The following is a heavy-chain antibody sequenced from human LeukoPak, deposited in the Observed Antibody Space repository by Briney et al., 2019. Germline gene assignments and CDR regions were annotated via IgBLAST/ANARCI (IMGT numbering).Heavy chain of an antibody. Sequence: GASVKVSCKASGYTFTNYYIHWMRQAPGQGLEWMGIINPSGGSSSSPQKFQVRVTMTTDTSTSTVYMELSSLRSEDTAVYYCAGSSGSYSNFDYWGQGTLVTVSS. CDR3: AGSSGSYSNFDY. CDR2: INPSGGSS. V-gene: IGHV1-46*01. D-gene: IGHD1-26*01. J-gene: IGHJ4*02. CDR1: GYTFTNYY.